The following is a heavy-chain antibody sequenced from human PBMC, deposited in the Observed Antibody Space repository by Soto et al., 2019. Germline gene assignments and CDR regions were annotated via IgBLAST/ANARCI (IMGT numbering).Heavy chain of an antibody. CDR1: GGSISTGGHS. D-gene: IGHD3-10*01. J-gene: IGHJ4*02. Sequence: SETLFLTCDVSGGSISTGGHSSTWVRQPPGKGLEWIGYIYYSGSTYYNPSLKSRVTILVDTSKNQFSLKLSSVTAADTAVYYCARVGGFGATTIDYWGQGTLVTVS. CDR2: IYYSGST. V-gene: IGHV4-30-2*05. CDR3: ARVGGFGATTIDY.